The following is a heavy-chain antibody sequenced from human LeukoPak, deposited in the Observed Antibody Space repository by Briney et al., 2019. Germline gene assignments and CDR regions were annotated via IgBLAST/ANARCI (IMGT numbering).Heavy chain of an antibody. V-gene: IGHV3-48*04. D-gene: IGHD3-9*01. CDR3: ARVAYYDILTGYYVFYYYGMDV. Sequence: PGGSLRLSCAASGFTFSSYWMSWVRQAPGKGLEWVSYISSSGNTIYYADSVKGRFTISRDNAKNSLYLQMNSLRAEDTAVYYCARVAYYDILTGYYVFYYYGMDVWGQGTTVTVSS. CDR2: ISSSGNTI. J-gene: IGHJ6*02. CDR1: GFTFSSYW.